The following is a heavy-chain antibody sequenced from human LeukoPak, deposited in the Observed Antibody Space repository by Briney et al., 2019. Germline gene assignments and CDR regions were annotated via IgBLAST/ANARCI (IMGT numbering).Heavy chain of an antibody. V-gene: IGHV4-39*01. D-gene: IGHD3-22*01. J-gene: IGHJ4*02. CDR2: ILYIGST. CDR3: ARREESAYYSWFDY. CDR1: GGSISSSSYY. Sequence: SETLSLTCTVSGGSISSSSYYWGWIRQPPGKELEWIGSILYIGSTDYNPSLKSRVTISVDTSKNQFSLKLSSVTAADTAVYYCARREESAYYSWFDYWGQGTLVTVSS.